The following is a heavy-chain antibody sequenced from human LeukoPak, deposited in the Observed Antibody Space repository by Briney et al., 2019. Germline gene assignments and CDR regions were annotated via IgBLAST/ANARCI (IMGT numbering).Heavy chain of an antibody. CDR2: LNTDGSIA. CDR3: AKDLYGSGSYQIRLFDY. Sequence: GGSLRLSCAASGFTFGSYWMQWVRQAPGKGLMWVSRLNTDGSIATYADSVKGQFTISRDNSKNTLYLQMNSLGVEDTAVYYCAKDLYGSGSYQIRLFDYWGQGTLVTVSS. D-gene: IGHD3-10*01. CDR1: GFTFGSYW. V-gene: IGHV3-74*01. J-gene: IGHJ4*02.